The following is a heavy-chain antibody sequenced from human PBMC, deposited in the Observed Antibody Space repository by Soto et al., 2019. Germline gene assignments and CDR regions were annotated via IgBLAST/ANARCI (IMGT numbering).Heavy chain of an antibody. CDR3: ARMAGPWYFDL. J-gene: IGHJ2*01. CDR1: GGSFSSFY. V-gene: IGHV4-34*01. CDR2: INHSGSS. Sequence: PSETLSLTCAVHGGSFSSFYWTWIRQPPGKGLEWIGEINHSGSSNYNPPLKSRVTMSLDTSRNQFSLSLNSVTAADTAVYYCARMAGPWYFDLWGRGTLVTVSA.